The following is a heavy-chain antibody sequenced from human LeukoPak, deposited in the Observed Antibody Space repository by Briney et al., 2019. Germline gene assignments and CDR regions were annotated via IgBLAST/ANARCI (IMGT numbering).Heavy chain of an antibody. J-gene: IGHJ4*02. CDR1: GYTFTSYY. CDR2: INPSGGST. Sequence: ASVKVSCKASGYTFTSYYLHWVRQAPGQGLEWMGIINPSGGSTSYAQKFQDRVTMTRDTSTSTVYLELSSLRSEDTAMYYCARRGSHYNVADYWGQGTLVTVSP. D-gene: IGHD1-26*01. CDR3: ARRGSHYNVADY. V-gene: IGHV1-46*01.